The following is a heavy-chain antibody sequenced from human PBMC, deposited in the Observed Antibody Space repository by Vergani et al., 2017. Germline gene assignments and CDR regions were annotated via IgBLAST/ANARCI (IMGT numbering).Heavy chain of an antibody. Sequence: QLQLQESGSGLVKPSQTLSLTCAVSGGSISSGGYSWSWIRQPPGKGLEWIGYIYHSGSTYYNPSLKSRVTISVDRSKNQFSLKLSSVTSADTAVYYCARTACCSSTSCSSRWFDPWGQGTLVTVSS. J-gene: IGHJ5*02. CDR2: IYHSGST. D-gene: IGHD2-2*01. CDR1: GGSISSGGYS. CDR3: ARTACCSSTSCSSRWFDP. V-gene: IGHV4-30-2*01.